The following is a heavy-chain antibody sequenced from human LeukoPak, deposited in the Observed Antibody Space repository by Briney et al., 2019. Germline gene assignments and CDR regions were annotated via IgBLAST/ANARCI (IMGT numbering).Heavy chain of an antibody. V-gene: IGHV7-4-1*02. Sequence: ASVKVSCKASGYTFTSFVMNWVRQAPGQGLEWMGWINTNTGNPTYAQGFTGRFVFSLDTSVSTAYLQISSLTAEDTAVYYCARAHSYSTSSLPGYWGQGTLVTVS. CDR1: GYTFTSFV. J-gene: IGHJ4*02. D-gene: IGHD6-6*01. CDR3: ARAHSYSTSSLPGY. CDR2: INTNTGNP.